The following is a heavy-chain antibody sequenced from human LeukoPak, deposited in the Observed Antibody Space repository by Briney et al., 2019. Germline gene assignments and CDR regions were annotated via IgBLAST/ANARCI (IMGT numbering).Heavy chain of an antibody. D-gene: IGHD2-15*01. CDR2: ISYDGSNK. J-gene: IGHJ6*02. Sequence: GRSLRLSCVASGFTFSSYAMHWVRQAPGKGLEWVAVISYDGSNKYYADSVKGRFTISRDNSKNTLCLQMNSVTEDTSVYYCARDAHCSTGICYSPYYKYGMDVWGQGTTVTVSS. CDR3: ARDAHCSTGICYSPYYKYGMDV. CDR1: GFTFSSYA. V-gene: IGHV3-30-3*01.